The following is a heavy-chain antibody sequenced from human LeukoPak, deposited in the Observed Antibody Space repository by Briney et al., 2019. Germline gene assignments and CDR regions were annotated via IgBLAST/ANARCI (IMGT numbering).Heavy chain of an antibody. CDR3: AKKAQYNGNYPLDY. D-gene: IGHD1-26*01. V-gene: IGHV3-30-3*02. CDR2: ISYDGSNK. CDR1: GFTFSSYA. Sequence: GGSLRLSCAASGFTFSSYAMHWVRQAPGKGLEWVAVISYDGSNKYYADSVKGRFAISRDNSKNTLYLQMNSLRAEDTALYFCAKKAQYNGNYPLDYWGQGTLVTVSS. J-gene: IGHJ4*02.